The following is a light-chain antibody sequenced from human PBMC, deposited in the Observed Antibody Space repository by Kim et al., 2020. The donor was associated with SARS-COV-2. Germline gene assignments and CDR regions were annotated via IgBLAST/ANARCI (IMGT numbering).Light chain of an antibody. CDR1: SLRRYY. V-gene: IGLV3-19*01. CDR3: YCRDSSGKVV. CDR2: GKN. J-gene: IGLJ2*01. Sequence: SSELTQDPAVSVALGQTVSMTCQGDSLRRYYASWYQRRPGQAPVLVIYGKNNRPSGIPDRFSGSSSGNTASLTITGAQAEDEADYYCRDSSGKVVFGGGTQLTVL.